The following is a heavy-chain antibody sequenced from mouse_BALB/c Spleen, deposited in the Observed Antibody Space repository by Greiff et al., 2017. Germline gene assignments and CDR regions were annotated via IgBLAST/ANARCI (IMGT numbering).Heavy chain of an antibody. CDR3: ARGYVDY. CDR2: ISSGSSTI. Sequence: DVQLVESGGGLVQPGGSRKLSCAASGFTFSSFGMHWVRQAPEKGLEWVAYISSGSSTIYYADTVKGRFTISRDNPKNTLFLQMTSLRSEDTAMYYCARGYVDYWGQGTTLTVSS. J-gene: IGHJ2*01. V-gene: IGHV5-17*02. CDR1: GFTFSSFG.